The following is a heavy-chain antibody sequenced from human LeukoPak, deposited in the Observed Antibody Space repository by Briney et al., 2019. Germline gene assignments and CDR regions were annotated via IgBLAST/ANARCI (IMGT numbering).Heavy chain of an antibody. CDR3: ASGGGELFFDF. Sequence: PSETLSLTCAVYGGSFSGYYWSWIRQSAGKGLEWIGRFYTSGRTNYNPSLKSRVTMSVDTSKNQFFLKLTSVAAADTAVYFCASGGGELFFDFWGQGTLVTVSS. J-gene: IGHJ4*02. D-gene: IGHD2-21*01. CDR2: FYTSGRT. V-gene: IGHV4-59*10. CDR1: GGSFSGYY.